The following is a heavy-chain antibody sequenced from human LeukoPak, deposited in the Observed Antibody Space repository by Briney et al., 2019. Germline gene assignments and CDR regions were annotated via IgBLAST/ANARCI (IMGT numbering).Heavy chain of an antibody. Sequence: GGSLRLSCAASGFTFDAYAMHWVRQAQGKGLEWVSGITWNSGSVGYADSVKGRFTISRDNAKNSLYLQVNSLRAEDMALYYCAKDYSSTLTGFDYWGQGTLVTVSA. J-gene: IGHJ4*02. CDR2: ITWNSGSV. CDR3: AKDYSSTLTGFDY. CDR1: GFTFDAYA. D-gene: IGHD6-13*01. V-gene: IGHV3-9*03.